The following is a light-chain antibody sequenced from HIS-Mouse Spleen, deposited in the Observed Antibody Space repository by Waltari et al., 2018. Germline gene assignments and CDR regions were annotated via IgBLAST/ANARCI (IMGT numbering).Light chain of an antibody. V-gene: IGLV1-47*01. CDR1: SSHIGSNY. J-gene: IGLJ3*02. CDR3: AAWDDSLSGPV. Sequence: SVLTQPPSASGTPGQRLTISCPGSSSHIGSNYVYWYQQPPGPAPKLLIYRNNQRPSGVPDRFSGSKSGTSASLAISGLRSEDEADYYCAAWDDSLSGPVFGGGTKLTVL. CDR2: RNN.